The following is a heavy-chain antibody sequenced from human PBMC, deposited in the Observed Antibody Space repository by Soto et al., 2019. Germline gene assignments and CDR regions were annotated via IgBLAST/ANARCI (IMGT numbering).Heavy chain of an antibody. Sequence: QLMGSGGGLVQTGGSRRLSWVGYGVTCSTYWMNCVRQAPGKVMAWVANINPDGNVGTYVDSVRDRFTTSRDNAKNSRYLQMIRLRACDPAVYFCAGGVGLDYDNWGQG. J-gene: IGHJ4*02. CDR3: AGGVGLDYDN. CDR2: INPDGNVG. V-gene: IGHV3-7*01. D-gene: IGHD4-17*01. CDR1: GVTCSTYW.